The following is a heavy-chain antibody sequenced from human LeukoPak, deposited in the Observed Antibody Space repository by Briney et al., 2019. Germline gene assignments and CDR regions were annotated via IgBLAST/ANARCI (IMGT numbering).Heavy chain of an antibody. CDR1: RFTFSSYA. V-gene: IGHV3-23*01. CDR2: ISGSGGTT. Sequence: GESLRLSCAASRFTFSSYAMSWVRQAPGKGLEWVSAISGSGGTTYNADSVKGRFTISRDNSKNTLYLQLNSPRAEDTAVYYCAKGAGNFDWSYHDYWGQGTLVTVSS. D-gene: IGHD3-9*01. J-gene: IGHJ4*02. CDR3: AKGAGNFDWSYHDY.